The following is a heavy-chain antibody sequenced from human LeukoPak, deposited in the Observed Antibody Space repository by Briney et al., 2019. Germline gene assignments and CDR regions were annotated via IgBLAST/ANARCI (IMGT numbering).Heavy chain of an antibody. V-gene: IGHV5-10-1*01. D-gene: IGHD4-17*01. Sequence: GASLQISCKGSGYRFTSYWISGVRQMPGKGLEWMGRIDPSDSYTNYSPSCQGHVTISADKSISTAYLQWSSLKASDTAMYYCARLGDYGDYASDYWGQGTLVTVSS. CDR3: ARLGDYGDYASDY. J-gene: IGHJ4*02. CDR2: IDPSDSYT. CDR1: GYRFTSYW.